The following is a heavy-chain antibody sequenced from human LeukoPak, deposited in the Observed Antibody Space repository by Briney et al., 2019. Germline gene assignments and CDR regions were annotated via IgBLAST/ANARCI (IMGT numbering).Heavy chain of an antibody. V-gene: IGHV4-38-2*01. J-gene: IGHJ3*02. CDR3: ARNKSTVTTSRHDAFDI. D-gene: IGHD4-17*01. CDR2: IYQSVST. Sequence: PSETLSLTCAVSGYSISSDYYWGWIRQPSGKGLEWIGSIYQSVSTYYNPSLKSRVTISADTSKNQFSLKLSSVTAADTAVYFCARNKSTVTTSRHDAFDIWGQGTMVTVSS. CDR1: GYSISSDYY.